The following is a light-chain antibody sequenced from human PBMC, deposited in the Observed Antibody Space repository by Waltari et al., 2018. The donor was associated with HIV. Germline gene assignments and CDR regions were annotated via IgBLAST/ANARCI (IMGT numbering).Light chain of an antibody. V-gene: IGLV7-46*01. Sequence: QAVVTQEPSLTVSPGGTVTLTCGSSTGAVTSGHYPYWFQQKPGQAPRTLIYDTSNRHAGTPARFSGSRLGGKAALTLSGAQPEEVAEYCCLLSYSGGRVFGGGTKLTVL. CDR3: LLSYSGGRV. CDR1: TGAVTSGHY. J-gene: IGLJ2*01. CDR2: DTS.